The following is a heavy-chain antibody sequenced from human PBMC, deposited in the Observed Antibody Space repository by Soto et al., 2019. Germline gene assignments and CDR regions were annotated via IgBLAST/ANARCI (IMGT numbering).Heavy chain of an antibody. CDR1: GFPFSNYA. CDR2: ISGTTGHA. Sequence: EVQILESGGGLVQPGGSLRLSCAACGFPFSNYAMAWVRQAPGKGLEWVSAISGTTGHAFSADSVKDRFTISRDNSKNTLYLQMDSLRAEDTAVYHCARAPSEYIWGSYLRYYEYWGQGTLVTVSS. D-gene: IGHD3-16*01. CDR3: ARAPSEYIWGSYLRYYEY. V-gene: IGHV3-23*01. J-gene: IGHJ4*02.